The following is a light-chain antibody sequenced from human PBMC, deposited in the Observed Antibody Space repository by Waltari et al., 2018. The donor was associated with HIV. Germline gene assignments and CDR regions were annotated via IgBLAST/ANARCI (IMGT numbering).Light chain of an antibody. V-gene: IGLV4-69*01. J-gene: IGLJ3*02. CDR1: RRYSSYD. CDR2: ITSDGSH. CDR3: KTWGTGIEV. Sequence: QPVLTQSPSASASLGASVTLTCIPNRRYSSYDSEWHQQQPGKAPRYLMKITSDGSHMKGEGIPDRFSGSSSGAVRYLTVSSLQSEDEADYYCKTWGTGIEVFGGGTKLTVL.